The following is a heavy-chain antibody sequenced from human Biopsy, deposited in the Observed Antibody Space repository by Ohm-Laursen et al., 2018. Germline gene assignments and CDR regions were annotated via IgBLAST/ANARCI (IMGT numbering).Heavy chain of an antibody. CDR2: ISWSSGTI. V-gene: IGHV3-9*01. CDR3: VKSAYSSGFWEAPDY. CDR1: GFRFADYA. Sequence: SLRLSCAASGFRFADYAMQWVRQAPGKGLEWVSGISWSSGTIGYADSVKGRFTVSRDNAKNSLFLQMNSLRVEDTALYYCVKSAYSSGFWEAPDYWGQGTLVTVSS. J-gene: IGHJ4*02. D-gene: IGHD6-19*01.